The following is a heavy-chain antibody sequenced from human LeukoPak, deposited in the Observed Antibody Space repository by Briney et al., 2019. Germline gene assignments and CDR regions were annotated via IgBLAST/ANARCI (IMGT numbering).Heavy chain of an antibody. J-gene: IGHJ3*02. CDR3: ARDSLLWFGELKQDAFDI. CDR1: GYTFSDYY. D-gene: IGHD3-10*01. V-gene: IGHV1-2*02. Sequence: ASVKVSCKASGYTFSDYYMHWVRQAPGQGLEWMGWINPNSGGTKYAQKFQGRVTMTRDTSINTAYMELSRLRSDDTAVYYCARDSLLWFGELKQDAFDIWGQGTMVTVSS. CDR2: INPNSGGT.